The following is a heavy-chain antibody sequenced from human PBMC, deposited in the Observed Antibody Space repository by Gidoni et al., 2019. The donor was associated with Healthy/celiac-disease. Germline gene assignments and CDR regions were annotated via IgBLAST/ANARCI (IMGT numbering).Heavy chain of an antibody. J-gene: IGHJ5*02. D-gene: IGHD2-2*01. Sequence: QLQLQESGPGLVKPSETLSLTCTVSGGSISRSSYYWGWIRQPPGKGLEWIGSIYYSGSTYYNPSLKSRVTISVDTSKNQFSLKLSSVTAADTAVYYCARHGPIVVVPAAHWFDPWGQGTLVTVSS. CDR2: IYYSGST. CDR3: ARHGPIVVVPAAHWFDP. CDR1: GGSISRSSYY. V-gene: IGHV4-39*01.